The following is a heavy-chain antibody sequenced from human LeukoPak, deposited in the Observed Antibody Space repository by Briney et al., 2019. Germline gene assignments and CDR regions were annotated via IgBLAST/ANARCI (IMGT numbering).Heavy chain of an antibody. CDR3: ARRTHCGGDCYTFDY. D-gene: IGHD2-21*02. CDR1: GGSISSYY. V-gene: IGHV4-4*07. CDR2: IYTSGTT. Sequence: SETLSLTCTVSGGSISSYYWSWIRQPAGKGLEWIGRIYTSGTTHYNPSLKSRVTMSVDTSKNQFSLKLSSVTAADTAVYYCARRTHCGGDCYTFDYWGQGTLVTVSS. J-gene: IGHJ4*02.